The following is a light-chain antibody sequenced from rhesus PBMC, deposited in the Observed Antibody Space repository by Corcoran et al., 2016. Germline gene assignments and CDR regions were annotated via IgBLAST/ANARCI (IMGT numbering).Light chain of an antibody. CDR3: QHDYGTPLT. CDR1: QGIGSY. CDR2: DAS. V-gene: IGKV1-38*01. J-gene: IGKJ4*01. Sequence: DIQLTQSPSSLSASIGDRVTITCRASQGIGSYLAWYQQKSGKAPKLLIHDASNLQSGVPSRFSGSGSGTDYTFTISSLQSEDVAAYSCQHDYGTPLTFGGGTKVEIK.